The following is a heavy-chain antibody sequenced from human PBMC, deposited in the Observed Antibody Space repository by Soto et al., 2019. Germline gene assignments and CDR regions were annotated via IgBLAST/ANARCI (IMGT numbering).Heavy chain of an antibody. J-gene: IGHJ6*02. CDR1: GDSVSSNSAA. V-gene: IGHV6-1*01. CDR3: ARTFCPPNTIFGVVIPAYGMDV. Sequence: SQTLSLTCAISGDSVSSNSAAWNWIRQSPSRGLEWLGRTYYRSKWYNDYAVSVKSRITINPDTSKNQFSLQLNSVTPEDTAVYYCARTFCPPNTIFGVVIPAYGMDVWGQGTTVTVSS. CDR2: TYYRSKWYN. D-gene: IGHD3-3*01.